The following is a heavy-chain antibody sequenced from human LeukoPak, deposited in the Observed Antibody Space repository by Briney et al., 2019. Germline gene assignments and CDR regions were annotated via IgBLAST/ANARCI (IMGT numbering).Heavy chain of an antibody. CDR3: ARDRGYTFDY. CDR2: IKSDGSST. CDR1: GFTFSSYW. Sequence: GGSLRLSCAGSGFTFSSYWMHWVRQAPGKGLVWVSNIKSDGSSTTYADSVKGRFTISRDNAENALYLQMNSLRAEDTAVYYCARDRGYTFDYWGQGTLVTVSS. V-gene: IGHV3-74*01. J-gene: IGHJ4*02. D-gene: IGHD3-22*01.